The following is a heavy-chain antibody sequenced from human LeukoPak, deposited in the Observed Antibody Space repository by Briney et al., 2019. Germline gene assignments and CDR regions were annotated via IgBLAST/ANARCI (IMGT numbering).Heavy chain of an antibody. CDR1: GGSISSGDYY. CDR2: IYYSGST. J-gene: IGHJ5*02. CDR3: ARVVPDANWFDP. Sequence: PSETLSLTCTVSGGSISSGDYYWSWIRQPPGKGLEWIGYIYYSGSTYYNPSLKSRVTISVDTSKNQFSLKLSSVTAADTAVYYCARVVPDANWFDPWGQGTLVTVSS. D-gene: IGHD2-2*01. V-gene: IGHV4-30-4*08.